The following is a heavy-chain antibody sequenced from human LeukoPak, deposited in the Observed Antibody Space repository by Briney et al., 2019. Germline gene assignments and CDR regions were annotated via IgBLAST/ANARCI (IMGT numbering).Heavy chain of an antibody. D-gene: IGHD2-2*01. CDR1: GGSISSGGYY. J-gene: IGHJ4*02. V-gene: IGHV4-31*03. CDR2: IYYSGST. CDR3: ARGGRCSSTSCYSY. Sequence: SQTLSLTCTVSGGSISSGGYYWSWIRQHPGKGLEWIGYIYYSGSTYYNPSLKSRVTISVDPSRNQFSLKLSSVTAADTAAYYCARGGRCSSTSCYSYWGQGSLVTVSS.